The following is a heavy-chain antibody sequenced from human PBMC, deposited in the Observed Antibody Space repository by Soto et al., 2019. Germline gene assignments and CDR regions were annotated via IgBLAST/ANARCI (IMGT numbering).Heavy chain of an antibody. J-gene: IGHJ6*02. CDR3: AKDPPWTVGPLDMDV. CDR2: FSGSGGNI. CDR1: GFAFSTHA. V-gene: IGHV3-23*01. D-gene: IGHD1-26*01. Sequence: PGGSLRLSCVASGFAFSTHAMSWVRQAPGKGLEWVSTFSGSGGNIYYAESVKGRLTISRDDSKNTLYLQMDSLRVEDTAVYYCAKDPPWTVGPLDMDVWGQVTTVTVSS.